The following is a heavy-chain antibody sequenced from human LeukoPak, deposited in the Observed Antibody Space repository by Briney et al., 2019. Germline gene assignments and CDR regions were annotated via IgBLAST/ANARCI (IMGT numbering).Heavy chain of an antibody. D-gene: IGHD2-15*01. CDR2: IYHSGST. V-gene: IGHV4-30-2*01. CDR1: GGSISSGGYS. CDR3: AGGPRDSGFDY. J-gene: IGHJ4*02. Sequence: SQTLSLTCAVSGGSISSGGYSWSWIRQPPGKGLEWIGYIYHSGSTYYNPSLKSRVTISVDRSKNQFSLKLSSVTAADTAVYYCAGGPRDSGFDYWGQGTLVTVSS.